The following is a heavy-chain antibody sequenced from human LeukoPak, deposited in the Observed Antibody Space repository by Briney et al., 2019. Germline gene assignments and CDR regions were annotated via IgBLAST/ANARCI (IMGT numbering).Heavy chain of an antibody. CDR1: GFTFNNYA. D-gene: IGHD4-17*01. V-gene: IGHV3-23*01. CDR3: ARSPTEPSCFDS. J-gene: IGHJ4*02. Sequence: GGSLRLSCAASGFTFNNYAMTWVRQAPGKGLEWVSTITSGGITNYADSVKGRFTISRDNSKNTLYLQMNSLRTEDTAIYYCARSPTEPSCFDSWGQGTLVTVSS. CDR2: ITSGGIT.